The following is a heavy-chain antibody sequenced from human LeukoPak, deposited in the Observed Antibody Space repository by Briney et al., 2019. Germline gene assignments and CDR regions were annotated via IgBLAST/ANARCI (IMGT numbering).Heavy chain of an antibody. D-gene: IGHD3-3*01. Sequence: SETLSLTCTVSGGSISIGGYYWSWIRQHPGKGLEWIGYIYYSGSTYYNPSLKSRVTISVDTSKNQFSLKLSSVTAADTAVYHCARRGIFSWYFDLWGRGTLVTVSS. J-gene: IGHJ2*01. V-gene: IGHV4-31*03. CDR3: ARRGIFSWYFDL. CDR1: GGSISIGGYY. CDR2: IYYSGST.